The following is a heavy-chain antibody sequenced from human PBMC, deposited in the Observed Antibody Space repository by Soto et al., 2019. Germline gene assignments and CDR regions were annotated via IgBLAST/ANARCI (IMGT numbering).Heavy chain of an antibody. D-gene: IGHD5-12*01. Sequence: PSETLSLTCTVSGGSSSSSIYYWGWIRKPPGKGLEWIGSIYYSGSTYYNPSLKSRVTISVDTSKNQFSLKLSSVTAADTAVYYGERTATDPDYYYYSDVWGKGTTVIVSS. J-gene: IGHJ6*03. V-gene: IGHV4-39*01. CDR2: IYYSGST. CDR3: ERTATDPDYYYYSDV. CDR1: GGSSSSSIYY.